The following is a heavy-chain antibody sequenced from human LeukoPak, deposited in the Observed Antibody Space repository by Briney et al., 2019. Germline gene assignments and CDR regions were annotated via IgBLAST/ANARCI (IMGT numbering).Heavy chain of an antibody. Sequence: SETLSLTCTVSGGSISSSSYSWGWIRQPPGKGLEWIGSIYYDGSTYYNLSLKSRVTISVDTSKNQFSLKVSSVTAADTAVYYCARQPISGSYWGYFDYWGQGTLVTVSS. V-gene: IGHV4-39*01. J-gene: IGHJ4*02. CDR3: ARQPISGSYWGYFDY. CDR1: GGSISSSSYS. CDR2: IYYDGST. D-gene: IGHD1-26*01.